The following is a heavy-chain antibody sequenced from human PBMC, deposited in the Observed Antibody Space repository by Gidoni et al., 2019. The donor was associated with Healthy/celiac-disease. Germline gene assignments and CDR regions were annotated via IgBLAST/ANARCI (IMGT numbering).Heavy chain of an antibody. V-gene: IGHV4-39*01. D-gene: IGHD3-22*01. J-gene: IGHJ4*02. CDR3: ARYPYYYDSSGYYPFVDY. Sequence: QLQLQESGPGLVKPSETLSLTCTVSGGSISSSSYYWGWIRQPPGKGLEWIGSIYYSGSTYYNPSLKSRVTISVDTSKNQFSLKLSSVTAADTAVYYCARYPYYYDSSGYYPFVDYWGQGTLVTVSS. CDR2: IYYSGST. CDR1: GGSISSSSYY.